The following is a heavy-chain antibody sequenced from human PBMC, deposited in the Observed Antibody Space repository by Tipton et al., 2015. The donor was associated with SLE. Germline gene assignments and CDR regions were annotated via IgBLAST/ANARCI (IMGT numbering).Heavy chain of an antibody. Sequence: SLRLSCAASGFTFSNYAMHWVRPTPGKGLEYVSAISHNGGTTYYANSVKGRFTISRDNSKNMVYLLMGSLRPEDMAVYFCTRVVQYGPRYYYYYYMDVWGTGTTVTVSS. CDR2: ISHNGGTT. CDR3: TRVVQYGPRYYYYYYMDV. CDR1: GFTFSNYA. D-gene: IGHD4-11*01. J-gene: IGHJ6*03. V-gene: IGHV3-64*01.